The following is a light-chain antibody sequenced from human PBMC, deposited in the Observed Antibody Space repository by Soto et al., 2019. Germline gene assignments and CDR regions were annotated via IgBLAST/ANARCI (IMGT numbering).Light chain of an antibody. CDR2: DVS. CDR3: TSYTSSTSVV. V-gene: IGLV2-14*03. CDR1: CSDVGGYKY. Sequence: QSALTQPASVSGSPGQSITISCTGTCSDVGGYKYVSWYQQHPGKAPKLMIYDVSNRPSGVSNRFSGSKSGNTASLTISGLQSEDEGDYYCTSYTSSTSVVFGGGTKLTVL. J-gene: IGLJ2*01.